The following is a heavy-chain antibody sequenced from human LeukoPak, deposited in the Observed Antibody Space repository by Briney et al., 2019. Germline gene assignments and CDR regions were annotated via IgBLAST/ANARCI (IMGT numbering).Heavy chain of an antibody. Sequence: SETLSLTCTVSGGSISSDTYFWGWIRQPPGKGLEWIANIYFTGNTYYNPSLKSRATISVDTSKNQFSLTLSSVTAADTAVYYCVSLYSRGPGGFDFWGQGSLVTVSS. CDR1: GGSISSDTYF. CDR2: IYFTGNT. J-gene: IGHJ4*02. V-gene: IGHV4-39*01. D-gene: IGHD4-11*01. CDR3: VSLYSRGPGGFDF.